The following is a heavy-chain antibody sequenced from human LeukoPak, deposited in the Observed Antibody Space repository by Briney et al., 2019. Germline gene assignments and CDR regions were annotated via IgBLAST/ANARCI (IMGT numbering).Heavy chain of an antibody. CDR2: INTGNGNT. CDR1: GGTFSSHA. V-gene: IGHV1-3*04. D-gene: IGHD1-7*01. CDR3: ARESGITGFDY. J-gene: IGHJ4*02. Sequence: ASVKVSCKASGGTFSSHAMHWVRQAPGQRLEWMGWINTGNGNTKYSQKFQGRVTITRDTSASTAYMELSSLRSEDTAVYYCARESGITGFDYWGQGTLVTVSS.